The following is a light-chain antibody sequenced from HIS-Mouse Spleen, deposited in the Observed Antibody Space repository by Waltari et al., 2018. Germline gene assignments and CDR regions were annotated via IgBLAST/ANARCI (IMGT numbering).Light chain of an antibody. Sequence: DIVMTQSPDSLAVSLGERATLNCKSSQRVLSSSNTKNYLAWYQQKPGQPPKLLIYWASTRESGVPDRFSGSGSGTDFTLTISSLQAEDVAVYYCQQYYSTPYTFGQGTKLEIK. CDR3: QQYYSTPYT. CDR1: QRVLSSSNTKNY. J-gene: IGKJ2*01. V-gene: IGKV4-1*01. CDR2: WAS.